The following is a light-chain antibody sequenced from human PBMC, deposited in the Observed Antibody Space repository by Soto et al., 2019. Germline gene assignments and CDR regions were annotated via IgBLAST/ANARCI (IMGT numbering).Light chain of an antibody. CDR2: AAS. Sequence: DIQMTQSPSSLSASVGDRVTITCRASQDISSFLAWYQQKPGKVPKLLVYAASTLQSGVPSRFSGSGSGTEFTLTISSLQPEDFATSCCQKYNGAPQTFGQGTKVEIK. CDR3: QKYNGAPQT. V-gene: IGKV1-27*01. J-gene: IGKJ1*01. CDR1: QDISSF.